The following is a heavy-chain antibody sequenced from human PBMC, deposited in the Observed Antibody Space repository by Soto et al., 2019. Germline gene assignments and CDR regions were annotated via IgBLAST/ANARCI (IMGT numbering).Heavy chain of an antibody. CDR2: ISSTAGT. J-gene: IGHJ4*02. V-gene: IGHV3-23*01. Sequence: GGSLRLSCAASGFTFSSYAMSWVRQAPGKGLEWVSAISSTAGTYYTDSVKGRFTISRDNSKNTVFLQMNNLRAEDTAVYYCARDWYFDYWGQGSLVTVSS. CDR1: GFTFSSYA. CDR3: ARDWYFDY.